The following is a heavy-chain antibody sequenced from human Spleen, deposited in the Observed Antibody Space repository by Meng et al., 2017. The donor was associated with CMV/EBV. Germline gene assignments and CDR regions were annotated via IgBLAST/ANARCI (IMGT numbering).Heavy chain of an antibody. V-gene: IGHV3-30*04. Sequence: FTFSRYAMHWVRQAPGKGLEWVAVISYDGSNKYYADSVKGRFTISRDNSKNTLYLQMNSLRAEDTAVYYCARDGVEMATISVPGYFDYWGQGTLVTVSS. J-gene: IGHJ4*02. CDR1: FTFSRYA. CDR2: ISYDGSNK. CDR3: ARDGVEMATISVPGYFDY. D-gene: IGHD5-24*01.